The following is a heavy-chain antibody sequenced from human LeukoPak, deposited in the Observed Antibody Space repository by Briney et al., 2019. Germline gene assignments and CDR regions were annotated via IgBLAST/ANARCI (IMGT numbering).Heavy chain of an antibody. Sequence: SETLSLTCTVSGGSISSYYWSWIRQPPGKGLEWIGYIYYSGSTNYNPSLKSRVTISVDTSKNQFSLKLSSVTAADTAVYYCARDLGQWLVKYYFDYWGQGTLVTVSS. V-gene: IGHV4-59*12. J-gene: IGHJ4*02. CDR3: ARDLGQWLVKYYFDY. D-gene: IGHD6-19*01. CDR2: IYYSGST. CDR1: GGSISSYY.